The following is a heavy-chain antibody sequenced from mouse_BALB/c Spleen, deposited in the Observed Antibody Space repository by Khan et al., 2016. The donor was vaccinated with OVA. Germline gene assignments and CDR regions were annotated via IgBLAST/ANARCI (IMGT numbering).Heavy chain of an antibody. J-gene: IGHJ3*01. CDR3: VRDRADHRNDGWFAY. D-gene: IGHD2-14*01. CDR1: GYTFTSYT. Sequence: VELVESGAELARPGASVKMSCKASGYTFTSYTIHWIKVRPGQGLEWIGYINPSNGYTNYNQKFKDKATLTADKSSTTAFMQLSSLTSDDSAVYYCVRDRADHRNDGWFAYWGQGTLVTVSA. V-gene: IGHV1-4*01. CDR2: INPSNGYT.